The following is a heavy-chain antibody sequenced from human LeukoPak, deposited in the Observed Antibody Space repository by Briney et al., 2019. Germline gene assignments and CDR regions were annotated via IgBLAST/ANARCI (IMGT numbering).Heavy chain of an antibody. CDR3: AKDREIVATIYIDY. Sequence: GGSLRLSCAASGFTFSSYAMSWVRQAPGKGLEWVSAISGSGGSTYYADSVKGRFTISRDSSKNTLYLQMNSLRAEDTAVYYCAKDREIVATIYIDYWGQGTLVTVSS. J-gene: IGHJ4*02. D-gene: IGHD5-12*01. V-gene: IGHV3-23*01. CDR1: GFTFSSYA. CDR2: ISGSGGST.